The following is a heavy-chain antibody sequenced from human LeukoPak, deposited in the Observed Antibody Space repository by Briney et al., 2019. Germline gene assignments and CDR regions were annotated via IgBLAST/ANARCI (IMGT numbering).Heavy chain of an antibody. J-gene: IGHJ4*02. CDR2: ISGSGGST. V-gene: IGHV3-23*01. CDR3: ATARNDYGDYGSEY. D-gene: IGHD4-17*01. Sequence: GGSLRLSCAASGLTFSSCAMTWVRQAPKGLEWVSGISGSGGSTYYADSVKGRFTISRDNSKNTVYLQMNSLRAEDTAVYYCATARNDYGDYGSEYWGQGTLVTVSS. CDR1: GLTFSSCA.